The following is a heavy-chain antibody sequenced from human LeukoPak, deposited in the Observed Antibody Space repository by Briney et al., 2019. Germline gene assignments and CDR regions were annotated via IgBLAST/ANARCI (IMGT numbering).Heavy chain of an antibody. J-gene: IGHJ6*02. V-gene: IGHV4-34*01. CDR2: INHSGST. CDR3: ARSNIVAVVAARPYGMDI. CDR1: GGSFTGFY. D-gene: IGHD2-15*01. Sequence: PSETLSLTCAVYGGSFTGFYWTWIRQPPGKGLEWIGEINHSGSTNYNPSLKSRLTISVDTSRNQFSLRLSSVTAADTALYYCARSNIVAVVAARPYGMDIWGQGTTVTISS.